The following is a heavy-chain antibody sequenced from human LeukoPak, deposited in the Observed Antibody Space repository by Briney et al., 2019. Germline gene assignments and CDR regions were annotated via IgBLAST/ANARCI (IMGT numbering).Heavy chain of an antibody. CDR2: IYYSGST. V-gene: IGHV4-39*01. CDR3: ASWAYSSSWYYFDY. Sequence: SATLSLTCTVSGGSISSSSYYWGWIRQPPGKGLEWIGSIYYSGSTYYNPSLKSRVTISVDTSKNQFSLKLSSVTAADTAVYYCASWAYSSSWYYFDYWGQGTLVTVSS. D-gene: IGHD6-13*01. CDR1: GGSISSSSYY. J-gene: IGHJ4*02.